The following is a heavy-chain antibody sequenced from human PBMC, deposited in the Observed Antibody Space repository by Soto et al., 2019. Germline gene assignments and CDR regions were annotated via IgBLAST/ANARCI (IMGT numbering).Heavy chain of an antibody. Sequence: VGSLRLSCAASGFTFSNYAMSWVRQAPGKGLEWVSAISGSGGSTYYADSVKGRFTISRDNSKNTLYLQMNSLGAEDTAVYYCASRNYYESSGYYYWYYFDFWGQGTLVTVSS. D-gene: IGHD3-22*01. V-gene: IGHV3-23*01. CDR2: ISGSGGST. CDR1: GFTFSNYA. CDR3: ASRNYYESSGYYYWYYFDF. J-gene: IGHJ4*02.